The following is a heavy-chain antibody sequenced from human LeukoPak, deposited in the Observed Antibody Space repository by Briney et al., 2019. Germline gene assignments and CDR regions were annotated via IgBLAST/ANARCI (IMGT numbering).Heavy chain of an antibody. J-gene: IGHJ4*02. V-gene: IGHV4-59*08. CDR3: AGGGDKAKTGY. D-gene: IGHD2-15*01. CDR1: GVSVTSYY. CDR2: IYYNGGT. Sequence: KPSETLSLTCTVSGVSVTSYYWSWIRQPPGKGLEWIGYIYYNGGTNYNPSLKSRITISLDTSKNQFSLRLSSVTAADTAVYYCAGGGDKAKTGYWGQGTLVTASS.